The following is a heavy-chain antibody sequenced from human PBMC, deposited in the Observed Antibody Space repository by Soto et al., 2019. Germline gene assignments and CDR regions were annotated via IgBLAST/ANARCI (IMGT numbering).Heavy chain of an antibody. D-gene: IGHD2-15*01. V-gene: IGHV4-59*08. CDR1: GGSRSSYY. Sequence: SVPLSLTCTVAGGSRSSYYLSWIRKPPGKGLEWIGYIYYSGSTNYNPSLKSRVTISVDTSKNQFSLKLSSVTAADTAVYYCARVSGPPVAFDIWGQGTMVTVSS. CDR3: ARVSGPPVAFDI. CDR2: IYYSGST. J-gene: IGHJ3*02.